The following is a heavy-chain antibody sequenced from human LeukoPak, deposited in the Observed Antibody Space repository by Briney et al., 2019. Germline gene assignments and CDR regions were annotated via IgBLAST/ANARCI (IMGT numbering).Heavy chain of an antibody. Sequence: SETLSLTCAVYGGSFSGYYWSWIRQPPGKGLEWIGEINHSGSTNYNPSLKSRVTISVDTSKNQFSLKLSSVTAADTAVYYCAREGVSIAARRSPVDYWGQGTLVTVSS. CDR3: AREGVSIAARRSPVDY. D-gene: IGHD6-6*01. CDR2: INHSGST. V-gene: IGHV4-34*01. J-gene: IGHJ4*02. CDR1: GGSFSGYY.